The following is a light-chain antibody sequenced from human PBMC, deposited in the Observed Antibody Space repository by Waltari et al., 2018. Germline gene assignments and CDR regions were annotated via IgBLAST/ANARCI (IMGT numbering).Light chain of an antibody. J-gene: IGKJ5*01. V-gene: IGKV3-20*01. CDR2: DAS. Sequence: EIVLTQSPGTLSLSPGEGVTLSCRANQSVNSNYLAWYQQKPGQAPRLLIYDASSRATGIPDRFSGSGSGTDFTLTISRLEPEDFAVYYCQQYGSSPVTFGQGTRLEIK. CDR3: QQYGSSPVT. CDR1: QSVNSNY.